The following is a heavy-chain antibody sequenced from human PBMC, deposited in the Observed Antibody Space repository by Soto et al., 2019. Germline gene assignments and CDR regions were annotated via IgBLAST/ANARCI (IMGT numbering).Heavy chain of an antibody. J-gene: IGHJ6*02. Sequence: VQLLESGGGLVQPGGSLRLSCAASGSSFSSYAMNWVRQAPGKGLEWVSSISGPGSITYYADSVKGRFTISRDNSKDTLYMQMNSLRVEDTAVYYCAKGGFWVHYGMDVWGQGTTVTVSS. D-gene: IGHD3-16*01. CDR1: GSSFSSYA. CDR2: ISGPGSIT. V-gene: IGHV3-23*01. CDR3: AKGGFWVHYGMDV.